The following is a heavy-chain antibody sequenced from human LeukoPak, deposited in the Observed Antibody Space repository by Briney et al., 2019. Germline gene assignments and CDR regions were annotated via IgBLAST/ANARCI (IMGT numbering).Heavy chain of an antibody. V-gene: IGHV1-2*02. J-gene: IGHJ4*02. CDR2: INPNSGGT. Sequence: ASVKVSCKASGYTFTGYYMHWVRQAPGQGLEWMGWINPNSGGTNYAQKFQGRVTMTRDTSISTAYMELSRLRSDDTAVYYCARDYGDGYNYGYFDYWGQGTLVTVSS. CDR3: ARDYGDGYNYGYFDY. D-gene: IGHD5-24*01. CDR1: GYTFTGYY.